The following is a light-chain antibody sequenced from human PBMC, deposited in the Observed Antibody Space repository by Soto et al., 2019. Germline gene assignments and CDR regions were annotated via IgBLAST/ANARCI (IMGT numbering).Light chain of an antibody. V-gene: IGKV4-1*01. CDR3: QQHYNIPFT. CDR2: WAS. Sequence: DIVMTQSPDSLAVSLGERATINCKSSRDILYSSNNKNYLTWYQQKPGQPPKLLISWASTRESGAPDRFSGSGSGTDFTLTISSLQAEDVAVYYCQQHYNIPFTFGPGTKVDI. CDR1: RDILYSSNNKNY. J-gene: IGKJ3*01.